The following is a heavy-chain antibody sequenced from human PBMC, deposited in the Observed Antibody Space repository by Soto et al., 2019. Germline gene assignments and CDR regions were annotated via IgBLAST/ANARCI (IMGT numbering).Heavy chain of an antibody. J-gene: IGHJ4*02. V-gene: IGHV3-23*01. CDR2: ISGSGGST. CDR1: GFTFSSYA. D-gene: IGHD6-19*01. Sequence: EVQLLESGGVLVQPGGSLRLSCAASGFTFSSYAMSWVRQAPGKGLEWVSAISGSGGSTYYADSVKGRFTISRDNSKNTLYLQMNSLRAEDTAVYYCAKDLGYSSGCFDYWGQGTLVTVSS. CDR3: AKDLGYSSGCFDY.